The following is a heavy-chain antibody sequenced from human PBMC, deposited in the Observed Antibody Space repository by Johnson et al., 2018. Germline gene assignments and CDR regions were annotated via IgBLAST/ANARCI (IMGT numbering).Heavy chain of an antibody. CDR2: ISWNSGSI. CDR3: AKDYDSSGYYGVAFDI. V-gene: IGHV3-9*01. CDR1: GFTFDDYA. D-gene: IGHD3-22*01. Sequence: VQLVESGGGLVQPGRSLRLSCAASGFTFDDYAMHWVRQAPGKGLEWVSGISWNSGSIGYADSVKGRFTISRDNAKNSLYLQMNSLRAEDTALYDCAKDYDSSGYYGVAFDIWGQGTMVTVSS. J-gene: IGHJ3*02.